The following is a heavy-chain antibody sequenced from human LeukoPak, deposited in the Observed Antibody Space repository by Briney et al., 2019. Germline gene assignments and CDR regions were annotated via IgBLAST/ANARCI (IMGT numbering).Heavy chain of an antibody. Sequence: GESLKISCTGSTYSFSSYWIGWVRHVPGKGLEWMGIIYPGDYDTRYSPSFQGQVTISVDKSISTAYLQWNTLKDSDTAIYYCARAPTSISHPKWFDSWGQGTLATVSS. J-gene: IGHJ5*01. V-gene: IGHV5-51*01. CDR1: TYSFSSYW. CDR2: IYPGDYDT. D-gene: IGHD2-2*01. CDR3: ARAPTSISHPKWFDS.